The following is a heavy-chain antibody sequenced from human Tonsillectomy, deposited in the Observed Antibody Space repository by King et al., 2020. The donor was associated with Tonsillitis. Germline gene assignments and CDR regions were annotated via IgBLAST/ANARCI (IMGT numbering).Heavy chain of an antibody. CDR1: GYSFINYA. D-gene: IGHD3-22*01. CDR2: INTNTGNP. CDR3: ARRVTYSYDGSDYYQLDY. Sequence: QLVQSGSELRKPGASVKVSCKASGYSFINYAINWVRQAPGQGLEWMGWINTNTGNPTYAQGFTGRFVFSLDTSVSTAYLQISSLKADDTAVYYCARRVTYSYDGSDYYQLDYWGQGILVTVSS. V-gene: IGHV7-4-1*02. J-gene: IGHJ4*02.